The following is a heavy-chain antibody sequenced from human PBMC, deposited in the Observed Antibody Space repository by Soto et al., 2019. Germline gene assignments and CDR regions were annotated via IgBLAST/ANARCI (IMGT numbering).Heavy chain of an antibody. CDR1: GFTFSSYG. CDR3: AKDGGILTGYPYFDY. J-gene: IGHJ4*02. CDR2: ISYDGSNK. Sequence: GGSLRLSCAASGFTFSSYGMHWVRQAPGKGLEWVAVISYDGSNKYYADSVKGRFTISRDNSKNTLYLQMNSLRAEDTAVYYCAKDGGILTGYPYFDYWGQGTLVTVSS. V-gene: IGHV3-30*18. D-gene: IGHD3-9*01.